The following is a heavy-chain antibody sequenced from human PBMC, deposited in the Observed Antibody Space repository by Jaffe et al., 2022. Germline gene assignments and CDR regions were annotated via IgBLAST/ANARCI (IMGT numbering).Heavy chain of an antibody. J-gene: IGHJ6*03. Sequence: EVQLVQSGAEVKKPGATVKISCKVSGYTFTDYYMHWVQQAPGKGLEWMGLVDPEDGETIYAEKFQGRVTITADTSTDTAYMELSSLRSEDTAVYYCATGPGYSSGWYVLQGDYYYYYMDVWGKGTTVTVSS. CDR1: GYTFTDYY. V-gene: IGHV1-69-2*01. CDR2: VDPEDGET. D-gene: IGHD6-19*01. CDR3: ATGPGYSSGWYVLQGDYYYYYMDV.